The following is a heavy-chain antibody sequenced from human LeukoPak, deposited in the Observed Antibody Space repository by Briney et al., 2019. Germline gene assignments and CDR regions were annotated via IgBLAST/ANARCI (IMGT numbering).Heavy chain of an antibody. V-gene: IGHV3-30*18. CDR3: AKRGHYSINWYHYFDY. CDR2: IASNGGSE. CDR1: GFTFTTYG. D-gene: IGHD6-13*01. Sequence: PGGSLRLSCAASGFTFTTYGLHWVRQAPGKGLEWVAAIASNGGSEYYADSVKGRFTISRDNSNNTLFLQMNSLRPDDTAVYYCAKRGHYSINWYHYFDYWGQGTLVTVSS. J-gene: IGHJ4*02.